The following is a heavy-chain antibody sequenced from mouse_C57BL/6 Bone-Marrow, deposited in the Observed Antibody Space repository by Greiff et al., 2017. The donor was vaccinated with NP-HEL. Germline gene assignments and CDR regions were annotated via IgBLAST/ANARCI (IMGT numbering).Heavy chain of an antibody. Sequence: EVKLMESEGGLVQPGSSMKLSCTASGFTFSDYYMAWVRQVPEKGLEWVANINYDGSSTYYLDSLKSRFIISRDNAKNILYLQMSSLKSEDTATYYCARDPNYYGSSLHWYFDVWGTGTTVTVSS. D-gene: IGHD1-1*01. CDR3: ARDPNYYGSSLHWYFDV. CDR1: GFTFSDYY. V-gene: IGHV5-16*01. J-gene: IGHJ1*03. CDR2: INYDGSST.